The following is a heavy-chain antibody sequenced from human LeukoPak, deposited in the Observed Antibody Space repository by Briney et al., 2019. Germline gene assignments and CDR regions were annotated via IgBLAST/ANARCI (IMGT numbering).Heavy chain of an antibody. CDR1: GFTFSDYW. V-gene: IGHV3-7*01. J-gene: IGHJ4*02. CDR3: KSGGAAPGSFDN. CDR2: IKYDGDEE. D-gene: IGHD6-13*01. Sequence: GGSLRLSCAASGFTFSDYWMSWMRQAPGKGLEWVANIKYDGDEEYYVDSVKGRFTISRDNAKSSLYLHLNSLRVEDTAVYYCKSGGAAPGSFDNWGQGTLVTVSP.